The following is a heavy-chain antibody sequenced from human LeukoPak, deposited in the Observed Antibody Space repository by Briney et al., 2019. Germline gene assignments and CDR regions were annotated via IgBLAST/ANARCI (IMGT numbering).Heavy chain of an antibody. V-gene: IGHV4-39*01. J-gene: IGHJ4*02. D-gene: IGHD4-17*01. CDR2: IYYSGNT. CDR3: ASLFGDYGQYYFDY. CDR1: GGSISSSSYY. Sequence: PSETLSLTCTVSGGSISSSSYYWGWIRQPPGKGLEWIGSIYYSGNTYYNPSLKSRVTISVDTSKNQFSLKLSSVTAADTAVYYCASLFGDYGQYYFDYWGQGTLVTVSS.